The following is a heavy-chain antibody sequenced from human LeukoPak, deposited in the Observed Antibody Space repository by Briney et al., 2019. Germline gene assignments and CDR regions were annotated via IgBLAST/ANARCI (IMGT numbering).Heavy chain of an antibody. V-gene: IGHV3-23*01. D-gene: IGHD5-18*01. CDR3: ARDCGYSYANDC. J-gene: IGHJ4*02. CDR1: GFTFSSYA. CDR2: ISGSGGSR. Sequence: HPGGSLRLSCAASGFTFSSYAMSWVRQAPGKGLEWVSAISGSGGSRYSADSVKGRFTSSRDNAKNLLYLQMNSLRDEDTAVYYCARDCGYSYANDCWGQGTLVTVSS.